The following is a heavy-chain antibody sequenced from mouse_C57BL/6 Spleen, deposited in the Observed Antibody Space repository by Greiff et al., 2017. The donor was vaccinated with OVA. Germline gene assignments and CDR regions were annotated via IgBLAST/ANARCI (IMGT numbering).Heavy chain of an antibody. Sequence: EVQLVESGGGLVKPGGSLKLSCAASGFTFSDYGMHWVRQAPEKGLEWVAYISSGSSTIYYADTVKGRFTISRDNAKNTLFLQMTSLRSEDTAMYYCARLTGYFDYWGQGTTLTVSS. J-gene: IGHJ2*01. CDR3: ARLTGYFDY. D-gene: IGHD4-1*01. CDR1: GFTFSDYG. V-gene: IGHV5-17*01. CDR2: ISSGSSTI.